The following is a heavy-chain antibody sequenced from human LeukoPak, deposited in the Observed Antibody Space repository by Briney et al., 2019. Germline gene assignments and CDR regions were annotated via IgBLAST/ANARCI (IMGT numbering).Heavy chain of an antibody. J-gene: IGHJ4*02. V-gene: IGHV3-30*02. CDR3: AKTVSSSWGFFDS. Sequence: PGGSLRLSCAASGLTFRSYGMHWVRQAPGKGLEWMAFVRDDGSTKYYADSVKGRFTISRDNSKSTLFLQMNSLRAEDTAVYFCAKTVSSSWGFFDSWGQGTLVTVSS. CDR2: VRDDGSTK. CDR1: GLTFRSYG. D-gene: IGHD6-6*01.